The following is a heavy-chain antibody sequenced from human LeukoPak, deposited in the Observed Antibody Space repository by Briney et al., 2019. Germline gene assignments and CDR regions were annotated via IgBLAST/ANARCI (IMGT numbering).Heavy chain of an antibody. CDR1: GGTFSSYA. Sequence: SVKVSCKASGGTFSSYAISWVRQAPGQGLEWMGRIIPIFGTANYAQKFQGRVTITTDESTSTAYMELSSLRSEDTAVYHCAKPTNSDFWSGYADAFDIWGQGTMVTVSS. J-gene: IGHJ3*02. CDR2: IIPIFGTA. CDR3: AKPTNSDFWSGYADAFDI. D-gene: IGHD3-3*01. V-gene: IGHV1-69*05.